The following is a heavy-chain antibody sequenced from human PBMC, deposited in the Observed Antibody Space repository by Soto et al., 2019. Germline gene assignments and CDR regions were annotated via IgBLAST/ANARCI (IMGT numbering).Heavy chain of an antibody. CDR2: IYPGDSDT. J-gene: IGHJ6*03. CDR3: ARAGYCSSTSCYPDYYYYMDV. Sequence: PGESLRISCKGSGYSFTSYWIGWVRQMPGKGLGWMGIIYPGDSDTRYSPSFQGQVTISADKSISTAYLQWSSLKASDTAMYYCARAGYCSSTSCYPDYYYYMDVWGKGTTVTVSS. CDR1: GYSFTSYW. D-gene: IGHD2-2*01. V-gene: IGHV5-51*01.